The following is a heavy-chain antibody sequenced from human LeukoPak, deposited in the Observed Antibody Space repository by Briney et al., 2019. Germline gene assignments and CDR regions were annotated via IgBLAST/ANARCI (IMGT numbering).Heavy chain of an antibody. CDR1: GYTFTGYY. CDR3: ARDGGPTPSFYYYYYGMDV. CDR2: INPNSGGT. J-gene: IGHJ6*02. V-gene: IGHV1-2*04. D-gene: IGHD3-16*01. Sequence: GASVKVSCKASGYTFTGYYMHWVRQAPGQGLEWMGWINPNSGGTNYAQKFQGWVTMTRDTSISTAYMELSRLRSDDTAVYYCARDGGPTPSFYYYYYGMDVWGQGTTVTVSS.